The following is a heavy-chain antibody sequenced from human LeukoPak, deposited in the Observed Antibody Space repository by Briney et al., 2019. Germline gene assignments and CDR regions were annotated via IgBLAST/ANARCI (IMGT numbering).Heavy chain of an antibody. CDR3: AREVITMVRGALVYYYGMDV. V-gene: IGHV3-66*01. Sequence: GGSLRLSCAASGFTVSSNYMSWVRQAPGKGLEWVSVIYSGGSTYYADSAKGRFTISRDNSKNTLYLQMNSLRAEDTAVYYCAREVITMVRGALVYYYGMDVWGQGTTVTVSS. CDR1: GFTVSSNY. D-gene: IGHD3-10*01. J-gene: IGHJ6*02. CDR2: IYSGGST.